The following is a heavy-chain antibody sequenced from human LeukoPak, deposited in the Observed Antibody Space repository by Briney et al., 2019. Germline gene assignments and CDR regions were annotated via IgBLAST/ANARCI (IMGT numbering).Heavy chain of an antibody. D-gene: IGHD6-19*01. J-gene: IGHJ4*02. CDR2: ISDDSGST. CDR3: AKDQYSSGWYFDY. V-gene: IGHV3-23*01. Sequence: PGGSLRLSFAASELMFSSYAMSWVRQAPGKGLEWVSGISDDSGSTYYADSVRGRFTISRDNSKNTLYLQMNSLRVEDTAIYYCAKDQYSSGWYFDYWGQGTLVTVSS. CDR1: ELMFSSYA.